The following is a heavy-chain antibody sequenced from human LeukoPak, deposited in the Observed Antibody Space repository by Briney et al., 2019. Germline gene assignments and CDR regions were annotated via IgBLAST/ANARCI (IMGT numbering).Heavy chain of an antibody. CDR3: ARSEGSFCSGANCHAFDI. CDR2: IYHSGST. Sequence: SETLSLTCAVAGYSISSGYYWGWIRQPPGKGLEWIGSIYHSGSTYYNPSLKSRVTISVDTSKNQFSLKLSSVTAADTALYYCARSEGSFCSGANCHAFDIWGQGAMVTVSS. D-gene: IGHD2-15*01. J-gene: IGHJ3*02. V-gene: IGHV4-38-2*01. CDR1: GYSISSGYY.